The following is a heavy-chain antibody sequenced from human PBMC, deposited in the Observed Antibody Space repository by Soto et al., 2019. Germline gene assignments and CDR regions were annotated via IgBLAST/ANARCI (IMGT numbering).Heavy chain of an antibody. CDR3: XRDQQLVPLPYYYGMDV. Sequence: SVTLSLTCTVSGGSISSGDYYWSWIRQPPGKGLEWIGYIYYSGSTYYNPSLKSRVTISVDTSKNQFSLKLSSVTAADTAVYYCXRDQQLVPLPYYYGMDVWGQGTTVTVSS. J-gene: IGHJ6*02. D-gene: IGHD6-13*01. CDR2: IYYSGST. V-gene: IGHV4-30-4*01. CDR1: GGSISSGDYY.